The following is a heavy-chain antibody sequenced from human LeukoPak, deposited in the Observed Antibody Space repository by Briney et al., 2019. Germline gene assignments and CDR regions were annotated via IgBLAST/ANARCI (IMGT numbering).Heavy chain of an antibody. CDR3: ARGLPNYGGNTIDY. J-gene: IGHJ4*02. D-gene: IGHD4-23*01. CDR1: GYTFTSYD. Sequence: GASVKVSCKASGYTFTSYDINWVRQATGQGLEWMGWMNPNSGNTGYAQKFQGRVTITRNTSISTAYMELSSLRSEDTAVYYCARGLPNYGGNTIDYWGQGTLVTVSS. V-gene: IGHV1-8*03. CDR2: MNPNSGNT.